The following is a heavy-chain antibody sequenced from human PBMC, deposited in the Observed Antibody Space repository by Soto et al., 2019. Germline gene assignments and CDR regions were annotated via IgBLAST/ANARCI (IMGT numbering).Heavy chain of an antibody. CDR1: GGTFSSYA. CDR2: INPNSGAT. V-gene: IGHV1-2*04. Sequence: PSVKVSCKASGGTFSSYAISWVRQAPGQGLEWMGWINPNSGATNYAQKFQGWVTMTRDTSISTAYMELSRLRSDDTAVYYCARGTVRGVDYYGMDVWGQGTTVTVSS. CDR3: ARGTVRGVDYYGMDV. D-gene: IGHD3-10*01. J-gene: IGHJ6*02.